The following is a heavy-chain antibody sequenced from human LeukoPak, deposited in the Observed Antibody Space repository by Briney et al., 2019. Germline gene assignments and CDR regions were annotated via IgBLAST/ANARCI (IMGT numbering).Heavy chain of an antibody. J-gene: IGHJ4*02. CDR3: AKTLRLYHY. V-gene: IGHV3-23*01. Sequence: GGSLRLSCAASGFTFSNFDMTWVRQAPGKGLEWVSGISAGGGTYYADSVKGRFTISRDNSKNTLYLHMDSLRAEDTAVYYCAKTLRLYHYWGQGTLVTVSS. CDR2: ISAGGGT. CDR1: GFTFSNFD. D-gene: IGHD4-23*01.